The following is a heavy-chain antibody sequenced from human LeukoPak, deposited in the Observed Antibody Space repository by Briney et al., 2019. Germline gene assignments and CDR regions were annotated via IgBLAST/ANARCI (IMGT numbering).Heavy chain of an antibody. CDR2: IYPGDSDT. V-gene: IGHV5-51*01. D-gene: IGHD4-17*01. J-gene: IGHJ4*02. CDR3: VRLYGDYGPIDY. CDR1: GYNFTSYW. Sequence: GESLKISCKSSGYNFTSYWIGWVRQLPGKGLDWMGIIYPGDSDTRYSPSFQGQVTISADKSVSTAYLQWSSLEASDTAMYYCVRLYGDYGPIDYWGQGTLVTVSS.